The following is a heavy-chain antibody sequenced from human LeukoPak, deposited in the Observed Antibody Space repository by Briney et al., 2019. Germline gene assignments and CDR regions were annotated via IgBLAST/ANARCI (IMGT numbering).Heavy chain of an antibody. J-gene: IGHJ6*02. D-gene: IGHD1-26*01. Sequence: GGSLRLSCAASGFTVSSNYMSWVRQAPGKGLEWVSVIYSGGSTYYADSVKGRFTISRDISKNMMYLQIDRVTMDDTAVYYCTRRKVWGGMDVWGQGTTVIVS. CDR3: TRRKVWGGMDV. CDR1: GFTVSSNY. V-gene: IGHV3-53*01. CDR2: IYSGGST.